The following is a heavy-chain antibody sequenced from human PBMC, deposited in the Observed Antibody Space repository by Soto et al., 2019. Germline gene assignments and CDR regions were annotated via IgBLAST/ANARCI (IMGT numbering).Heavy chain of an antibody. CDR3: ARDSRTPSGGMDV. Sequence: SETLSLTCTVSGGSINSGDYHWTWIRQFPGKDLEWIGGIYYSASTYYNPSLVSRLTISLDTSKNQFSLRLTSATAVDTAVYYCARDSRTPSGGMDVWGQGTKVTVSS. J-gene: IGHJ6*02. CDR2: IYYSAST. V-gene: IGHV4-30-4*01. CDR1: GGSINSGDYH.